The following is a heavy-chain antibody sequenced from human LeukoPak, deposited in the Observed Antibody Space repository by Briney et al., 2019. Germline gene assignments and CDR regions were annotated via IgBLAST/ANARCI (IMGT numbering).Heavy chain of an antibody. CDR2: INPNDGST. CDR1: GYTFTSYF. D-gene: IGHD6-6*01. Sequence: GASVKVSCKASGYTFTSYFMHWVRQAPGQGLEWMGTINPNDGSTSYAQNFQGRVTMTRDTSTSTVYMELSSLRSEDTAVYYCARGGTWPSSAGYYYYYGMDVWGQGTTVTVSS. J-gene: IGHJ6*02. CDR3: ARGGTWPSSAGYYYYYGMDV. V-gene: IGHV1-46*01.